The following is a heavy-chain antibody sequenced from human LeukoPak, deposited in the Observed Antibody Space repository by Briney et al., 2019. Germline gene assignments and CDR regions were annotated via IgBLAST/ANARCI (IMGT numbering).Heavy chain of an antibody. CDR2: IRYDGSNK. D-gene: IGHD3-3*01. J-gene: IGHJ4*02. CDR1: GFTFSSYG. V-gene: IGHV3-30*02. Sequence: GGSLRLSCAASGFTFSSYGMHWVRQAPGKGLEWVAFIRYDGSNKYYADSVKGRFTISRDNSKNTLYLQMNSLRAEDTAVYYCAKGGDGVVIHEYFSFDYRGQGTLVTVSS. CDR3: AKGGDGVVIHEYFSFDY.